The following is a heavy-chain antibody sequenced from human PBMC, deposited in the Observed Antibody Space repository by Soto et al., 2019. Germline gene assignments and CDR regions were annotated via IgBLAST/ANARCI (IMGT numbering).Heavy chain of an antibody. V-gene: IGHV4-4*02. Sequence: QVQLQESGPGLVKPSGTLSLTCAVSGGSISSSNWWSWVRQPPGKGLERIGELYHSGSTNYNPSLKSRVTISVDKSTYQLSLKLSSVTGADAAAYYYARVSGRYYHGMDVWGQGTTVTV. J-gene: IGHJ6*02. CDR2: LYHSGST. CDR1: GGSISSSNW. CDR3: ARVSGRYYHGMDV. D-gene: IGHD1-26*01.